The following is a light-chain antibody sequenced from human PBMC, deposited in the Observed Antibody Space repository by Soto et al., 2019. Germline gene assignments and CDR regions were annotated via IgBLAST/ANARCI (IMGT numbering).Light chain of an antibody. CDR3: QHSRWT. CDR2: GAS. J-gene: IGKJ1*01. V-gene: IGKV3-20*01. Sequence: EIVLTQSPGTLSLSPGERATLSCRASQSVSSSYLAWYQQKPGQAPRLLIYGASSRATGIPDRFSGSGSGTDFTLTISRLEPEDCAVYYCQHSRWTFGQGTKVEIK. CDR1: QSVSSSY.